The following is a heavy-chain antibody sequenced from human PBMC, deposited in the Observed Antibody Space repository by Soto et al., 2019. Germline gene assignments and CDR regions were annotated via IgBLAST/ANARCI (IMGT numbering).Heavy chain of an antibody. Sequence: SETLSVTCGVSGYSLTSGYHWGWIRQPPGKGLEWIGTIYHSGTTYYNPSLMSRVTMSVDTSKNQFSLKVTSATAADTAVYFCVRVYRRSSCFFDSWGQGTLVTVSS. D-gene: IGHD6-6*01. CDR1: GYSLTSGYH. CDR3: VRVYRRSSCFFDS. V-gene: IGHV4-38-2*01. CDR2: IYHSGTT. J-gene: IGHJ4*02.